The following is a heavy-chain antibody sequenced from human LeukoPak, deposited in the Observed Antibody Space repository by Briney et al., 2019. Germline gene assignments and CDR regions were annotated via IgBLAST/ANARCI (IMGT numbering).Heavy chain of an antibody. V-gene: IGHV3-7*01. CDR1: GFIFGSYW. CDR3: ASQAVRFLDFDY. Sequence: GGSLRLSCAASGFIFGSYWMSWVRQTPGKGLEWVANIKQDGSEKYYVDSVKGRFTISRDNAKNSLYLQMNSLRAEDTAVYYCASQAVRFLDFDYWGQGTLVTVSS. J-gene: IGHJ4*02. CDR2: IKQDGSEK. D-gene: IGHD3-3*01.